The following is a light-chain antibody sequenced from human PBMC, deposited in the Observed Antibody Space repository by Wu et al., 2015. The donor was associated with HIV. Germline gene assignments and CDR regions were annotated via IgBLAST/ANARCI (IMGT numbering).Light chain of an antibody. V-gene: IGKV1-5*03. CDR3: QQYNRFLYT. Sequence: VGDRVTITCRALRYGDWLAWYQQKPGKAPKLLIYKASTLEYGVPSRFSGSRSGTEFTLTTSGLQPDDSAAYYCQQYNRFLYTFGQGTKLEIK. CDR1: RYGDW. J-gene: IGKJ2*01. CDR2: KAS.